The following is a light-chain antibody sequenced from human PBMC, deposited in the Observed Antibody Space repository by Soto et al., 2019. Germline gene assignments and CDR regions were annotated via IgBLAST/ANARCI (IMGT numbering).Light chain of an antibody. CDR3: QQHNYWPS. J-gene: IGKJ2*01. CDR1: QSVGSN. CDR2: GAS. V-gene: IGKV3-15*01. Sequence: EIVMTQSPATLSVSPGESATLSCRASQSVGSNLAWFQQKPGRAPRLLVYGASTRATGVPGRFSGSGSGTEFTLTITSLQSEDFAVYYCQQHNYWPSFGQGTKLEIK.